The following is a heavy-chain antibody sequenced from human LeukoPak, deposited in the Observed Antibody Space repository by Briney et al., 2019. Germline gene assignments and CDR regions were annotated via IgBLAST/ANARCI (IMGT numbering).Heavy chain of an antibody. V-gene: IGHV3-20*04. CDR2: INWNGGST. CDR3: ARDLGVSGSYTPIQIEVRSRNNWFDH. J-gene: IGHJ5*02. Sequence: GGSLRLSCAASGFTFDDYVMSGLRQAPGKEREGVAGINWNGGSTVYGAYVKGRFTICRDKDKNSLYLKVTSLRAEDTALYYCARDLGVSGSYTPIQIEVRSRNNWFDHWGQGTLVTVSS. CDR1: GFTFDDYV. D-gene: IGHD1-26*01.